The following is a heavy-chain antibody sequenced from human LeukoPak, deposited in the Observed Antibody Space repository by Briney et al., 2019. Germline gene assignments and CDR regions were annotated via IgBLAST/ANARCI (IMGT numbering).Heavy chain of an antibody. J-gene: IGHJ3*02. Sequence: GASVKVSCKASGGTFSSYTISWVRRAPGQGHEWMGRIIPILGIANYAQKFQGRVTITADKSTSTAYMELSSLRSEDTAVYYCARARDHDAFDIWGQGTMVTVSS. V-gene: IGHV1-69*02. CDR2: IIPILGIA. CDR3: ARARDHDAFDI. CDR1: GGTFSSYT.